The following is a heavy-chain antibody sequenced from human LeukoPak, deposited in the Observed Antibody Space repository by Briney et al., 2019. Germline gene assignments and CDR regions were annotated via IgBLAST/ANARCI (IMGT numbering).Heavy chain of an antibody. CDR1: GGSISGYY. CDR2: IYYSGST. D-gene: IGHD4/OR15-4a*01. V-gene: IGHV4-59*12. CDR3: ARGAGTMGRFDN. Sequence: SETLSLTCTVSGGSISGYYWSWIRQPPGKGLEWIGYIYYSGSTYYNPSLKSRVIISVDTSKNQFSLKLSSVTAADTAVYYCARGAGTMGRFDNWGQGTLVTVSS. J-gene: IGHJ4*02.